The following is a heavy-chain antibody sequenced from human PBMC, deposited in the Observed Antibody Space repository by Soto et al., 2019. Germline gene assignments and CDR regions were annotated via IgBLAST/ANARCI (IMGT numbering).Heavy chain of an antibody. CDR2: IYYSGST. CDR3: ARQDIVLMLYANDC. J-gene: IGHJ4*02. CDR1: GGSISSSSYY. Sequence: SETLSFTCTVSGGSISSSSYYWGWIRQPPGQGLEWIGSIYYSGSTYYTPSLKSRVTISVDTSKNQFSLKLSSVTAADTAVYYCARQDIVLMLYANDCWGQGTLVTVSS. V-gene: IGHV4-39*01. D-gene: IGHD2-8*01.